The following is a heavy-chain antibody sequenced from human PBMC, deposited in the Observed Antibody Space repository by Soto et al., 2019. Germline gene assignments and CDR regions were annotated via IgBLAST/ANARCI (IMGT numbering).Heavy chain of an antibody. CDR1: GYSGSSNSAA. J-gene: IGHJ6*02. Sequence: TLSLTFAISGYSGSSNSAAWNWSRQSPSRGLEWLGRTYYRSKWYNDYAVSVKSRITINPDTSKNQFSLQLNSVTPEDTAVYYCARDIVVVPAAYYYYGMDVWGQGTTVTVSS. D-gene: IGHD2-2*01. V-gene: IGHV6-1*01. CDR3: ARDIVVVPAAYYYYGMDV. CDR2: TYYRSKWYN.